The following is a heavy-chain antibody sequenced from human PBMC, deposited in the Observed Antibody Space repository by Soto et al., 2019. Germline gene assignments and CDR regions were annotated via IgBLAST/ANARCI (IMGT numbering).Heavy chain of an antibody. CDR2: ITGSGRDT. CDR3: ARDGTVTSADY. CDR1: GFTFRNNV. Sequence: GSLRLSCAASGFTFRNNVLSWVRQAPGKGLDWVSGITGSGRDTYYADSVKGRFTISRDNSKNMVFLQMNSLRAEDTAVYYCARDGTVTSADYWGQGTLVTVYS. J-gene: IGHJ4*02. D-gene: IGHD4-17*01. V-gene: IGHV3-23*01.